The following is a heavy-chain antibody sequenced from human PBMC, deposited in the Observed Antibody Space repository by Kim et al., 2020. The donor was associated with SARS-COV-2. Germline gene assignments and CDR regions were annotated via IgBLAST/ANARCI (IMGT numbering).Heavy chain of an antibody. J-gene: IGHJ4*02. CDR1: GYSFTSYW. D-gene: IGHD6-13*01. V-gene: IGHV5-10-1*01. Sequence: GESLKISCKGSGYSFTSYWISWVRQMPGKGLEWMGRIDPSDSYTNYSPSFQGHVTISADKSISTAYLQWSSLKASDTAMYYCARWSIAAAGHLEEFDYWGQGTLVTVSS. CDR2: IDPSDSYT. CDR3: ARWSIAAAGHLEEFDY.